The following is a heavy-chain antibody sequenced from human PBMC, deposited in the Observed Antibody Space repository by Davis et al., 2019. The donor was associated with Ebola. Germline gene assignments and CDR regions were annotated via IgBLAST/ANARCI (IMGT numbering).Heavy chain of an antibody. V-gene: IGHV4-61*01. Sequence: SETLSLTCTVSGGSVSSDSDYWNWTRQPPGKALEWIGAIYYSRSSNYSPSLKSRVTLSVDTSKNQFSLKVSPVTAADTAIYYCAREEMTTTDYWGQGILVTVSS. J-gene: IGHJ4*02. CDR2: IYYSRSS. CDR3: AREEMTTTDY. CDR1: GGSVSSDSDY. D-gene: IGHD5-24*01.